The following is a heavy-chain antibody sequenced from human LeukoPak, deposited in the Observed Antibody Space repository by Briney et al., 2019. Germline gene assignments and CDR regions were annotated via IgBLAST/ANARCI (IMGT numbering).Heavy chain of an antibody. CDR3: ADTYYYDSSGYYRSDY. D-gene: IGHD3-22*01. CDR2: MNPNSGNT. V-gene: IGHV1-8*01. J-gene: IGHJ4*02. CDR1: GYTFTSYD. Sequence: ASVKVSCKASGYTFTSYDINWVRQATGQGLEWMGWMNPNSGNTGYAQKFQGRVTMTRNTSISTAYMELSSLRSEDTAVYYCADTYYYDSSGYYRSDYWGQGTLVTVSS.